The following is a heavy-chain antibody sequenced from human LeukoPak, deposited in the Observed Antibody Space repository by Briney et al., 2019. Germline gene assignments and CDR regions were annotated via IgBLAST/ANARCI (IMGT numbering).Heavy chain of an antibody. Sequence: GGSLRLSCAASGFTFSDYYMSWIRQAPGKGLEWVSYISSSGNTTYHADSVKGRFTISRDNAKNSLYLQMSSLRAEDTAVYYCAKDGGSSWYFDYWGQGTLVTVSS. D-gene: IGHD6-13*01. V-gene: IGHV3-11*04. J-gene: IGHJ4*02. CDR1: GFTFSDYY. CDR2: ISSSGNTT. CDR3: AKDGGSSWYFDY.